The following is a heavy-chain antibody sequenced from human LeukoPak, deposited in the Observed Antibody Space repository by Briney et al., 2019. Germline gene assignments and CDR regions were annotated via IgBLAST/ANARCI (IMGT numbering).Heavy chain of an antibody. CDR3: AKSLELRGYYYFYYGMDV. CDR1: GFTFSNYN. J-gene: IGHJ6*02. D-gene: IGHD1-7*01. Sequence: AGGSLRLSCAASGFTFSNYNMNWVRQAPGKGLAWVSAISGTGDKTYYADSVKGRFTISRDNSKNTLYLQMSSLTAEDTAVYYCAKSLELRGYYYFYYGMDVWGQGTAVTVSS. V-gene: IGHV3-23*01. CDR2: ISGTGDKT.